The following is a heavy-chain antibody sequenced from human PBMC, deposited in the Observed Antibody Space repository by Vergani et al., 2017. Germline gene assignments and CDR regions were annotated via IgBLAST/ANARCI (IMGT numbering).Heavy chain of an antibody. J-gene: IGHJ6*02. D-gene: IGHD1-1*01. CDR1: GYSFTSYW. Sequence: EVQLVQSGAEVKKPGESLKISCKGSGYSFTSYWIGWVRQLPGKGLEWIGYIYYSGSTYYNPSLKSRVTISVDTSKNQFSLKLSSVTAADAAVYYCASLRAPTRRVYYYYGMDVWGQGTTVTVSS. CDR2: IYYSGST. V-gene: IGHV5-51*06. CDR3: ASLRAPTRRVYYYYGMDV.